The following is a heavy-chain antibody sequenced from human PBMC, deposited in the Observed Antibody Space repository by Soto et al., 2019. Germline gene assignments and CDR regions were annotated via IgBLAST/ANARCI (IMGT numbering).Heavy chain of an antibody. CDR2: ISSNGGST. CDR3: ARDLSGYADFDY. D-gene: IGHD5-12*01. CDR1: GFTFSSYA. Sequence: GGSLRLSCAASGFTFSSYAMHWVRQAPGKGLEYVSAISSNGGSTFYANSVKGRFTISRDNSKNTLYLQMGSLRTDDMAVYYGARDLSGYADFDYWGQGTLVTVSS. V-gene: IGHV3-64*01. J-gene: IGHJ4*02.